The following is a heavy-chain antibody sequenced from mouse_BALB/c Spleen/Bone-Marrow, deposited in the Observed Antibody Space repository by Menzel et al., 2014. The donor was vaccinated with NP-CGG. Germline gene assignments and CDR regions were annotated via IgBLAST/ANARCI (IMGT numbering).Heavy chain of an antibody. V-gene: IGHV5-6-4*01. CDR3: TGDDYDGGFVY. Sequence: EVKVVESGGGLVKPGGSLKLSCAASGFTFSSYTMSRVRQTPEKRLEWVATISSGGSYTYYPDSVKGRFTISRDNAKNTLYLQMSSLKSEDTAMYYCTGDDYDGGFVYWGQGTLVTVSA. CDR2: ISSGGSYT. D-gene: IGHD2-4*01. CDR1: GFTFSSYT. J-gene: IGHJ3*01.